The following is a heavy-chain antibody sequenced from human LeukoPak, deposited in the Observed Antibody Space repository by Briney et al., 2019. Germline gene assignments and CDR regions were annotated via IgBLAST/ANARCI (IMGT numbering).Heavy chain of an antibody. V-gene: IGHV1-69*06. CDR1: GGTFSSYA. Sequence: GASVKVSCKASGGTFSSYAISWVRQAPGQGLEWMGRIIPIFGTANYAQKFQGRVTITADKSTSTAYMELSSLRADDTAVYSCAKDPPTVMANAFHIWGQGTMVTVS. CDR2: IIPIFGTA. CDR3: AKDPPTVMANAFHI. D-gene: IGHD5-18*01. J-gene: IGHJ3*02.